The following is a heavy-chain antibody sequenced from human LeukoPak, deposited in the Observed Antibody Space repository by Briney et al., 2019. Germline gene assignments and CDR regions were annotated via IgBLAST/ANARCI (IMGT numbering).Heavy chain of an antibody. Sequence: GGSLRLSCTVSGFTVSTNSMSWVRQAPGKGLEWVSFIYSDNTHYSDSVKGRFTISRDNPKNTLYLQMNSLRAEDTAVYYCATRHYYDSSGFDPWGQGTLVTVSS. V-gene: IGHV3-53*01. CDR1: GFTVSTNS. CDR2: IYSDNT. CDR3: ATRHYYDSSGFDP. J-gene: IGHJ5*02. D-gene: IGHD3-22*01.